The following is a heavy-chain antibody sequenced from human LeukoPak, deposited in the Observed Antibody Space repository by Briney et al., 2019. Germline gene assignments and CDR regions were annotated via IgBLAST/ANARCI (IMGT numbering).Heavy chain of an antibody. D-gene: IGHD3-22*01. Sequence: ASVKVSCKASGYTFTSYDINWVRQAPGQGLEWMGIINPSGGSTSYAQKFQGRVTMTRDTSTSTVYMELSSLRSEDTAVYYCARDQGDYYDSSGYSYFDYWGQGTLVTVSS. V-gene: IGHV1-46*01. J-gene: IGHJ4*02. CDR3: ARDQGDYYDSSGYSYFDY. CDR2: INPSGGST. CDR1: GYTFTSYD.